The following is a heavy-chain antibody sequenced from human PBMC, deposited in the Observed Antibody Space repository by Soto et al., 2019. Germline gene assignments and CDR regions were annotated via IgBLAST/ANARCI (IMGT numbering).Heavy chain of an antibody. Sequence: PGGSLRLSCAASGFTFSSYSMNWVRQAPGKGLERVSSISGSGGYIYYADSVKGRFTISRDNSKNTLYLQMNSLRAEDTAVYYCAKVVGYYYDSSGLFDYWGQGTLVTVSS. CDR2: ISGSGGYI. D-gene: IGHD3-22*01. CDR3: AKVVGYYYDSSGLFDY. J-gene: IGHJ4*02. CDR1: GFTFSSYS. V-gene: IGHV3-21*04.